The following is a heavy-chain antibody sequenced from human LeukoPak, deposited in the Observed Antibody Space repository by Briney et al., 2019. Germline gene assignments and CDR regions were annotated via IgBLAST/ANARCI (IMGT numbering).Heavy chain of an antibody. V-gene: IGHV1-18*01. CDR3: ARVSSWGFLCLLDY. J-gene: IGHJ4*02. Sequence: ASVKVSCKASAYSFTSYGISWVRQAPGQGLEWMGWISAYNGKTDYAQNLQDRVTMTTDTSTSTAYMELRSLRSDDTAVYYCARVSSWGFLCLLDYWGQGTLVTVSS. CDR1: AYSFTSYG. CDR2: ISAYNGKT. D-gene: IGHD3-16*01.